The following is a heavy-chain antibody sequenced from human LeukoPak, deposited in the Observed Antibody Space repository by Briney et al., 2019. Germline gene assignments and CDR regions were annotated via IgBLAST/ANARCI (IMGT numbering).Heavy chain of an antibody. CDR2: ISSSSGTI. V-gene: IGHV3-48*01. J-gene: IGHJ3*02. CDR3: ARDFYGDWAFDI. CDR1: GFTFTTYN. Sequence: GGSLRLSCAASGFTFTTYNMNGVRQAPGKGLVGVSYISSSSGTIYYADSVKGRFTISRDNAKNSLYLQMNSLRAEDTAVYYCARDFYGDWAFDIWGPGTMVTVSS. D-gene: IGHD4-17*01.